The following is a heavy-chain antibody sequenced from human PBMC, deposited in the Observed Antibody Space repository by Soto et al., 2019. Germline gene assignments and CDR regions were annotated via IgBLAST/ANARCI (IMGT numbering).Heavy chain of an antibody. J-gene: IGHJ6*02. D-gene: IGHD2-2*01. Sequence: QVQLVQSGAEVKKPGSSVKVSCKASGGTFSSYAISWVRQAPGQGLEWMGGIIPIFGTANYAQKFQGRVTITADESTSTAYMELSSLRSEDTAVYYCARGGDCSSTSCYTRLVYYYYGMDVWGQGTTVTVSS. CDR1: GGTFSSYA. CDR2: IIPIFGTA. CDR3: ARGGDCSSTSCYTRLVYYYYGMDV. V-gene: IGHV1-69*01.